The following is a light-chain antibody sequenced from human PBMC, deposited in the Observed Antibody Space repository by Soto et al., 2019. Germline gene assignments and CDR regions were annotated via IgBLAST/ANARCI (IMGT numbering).Light chain of an antibody. Sequence: EIVLTQSPGNLSLSPGERATLSCRASQSVTSNKLAWYQQKPGQAPRLLIYDASGRTTGSPYRFSGSGSGAAFTLTISRLEPEDFAVYYCQQYGSSPITFGQGTRLEIK. V-gene: IGKV3-20*01. CDR2: DAS. CDR3: QQYGSSPIT. J-gene: IGKJ5*01. CDR1: QSVTSNK.